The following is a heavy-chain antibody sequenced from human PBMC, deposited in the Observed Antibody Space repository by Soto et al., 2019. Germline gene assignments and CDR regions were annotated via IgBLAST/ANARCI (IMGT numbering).Heavy chain of an antibody. CDR1: GFTFSSYA. CDR2: ISYDGSNK. Sequence: QVQLVESGGGVVQPGRSLRLSCAASGFTFSSYAMHWVRQAPGKGLEWVAVISYDGSNKYYADSVKGRFTISRDNSKNTLYLQINSLRAEDTAVYYCARGRYGMDVWGQGTTVTVSS. CDR3: ARGRYGMDV. V-gene: IGHV3-30-3*01. J-gene: IGHJ6*02.